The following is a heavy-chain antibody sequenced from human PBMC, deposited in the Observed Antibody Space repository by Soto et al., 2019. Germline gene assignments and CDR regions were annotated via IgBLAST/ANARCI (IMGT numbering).Heavy chain of an antibody. CDR3: AKDLYGDYGFEC. D-gene: IGHD4-17*01. J-gene: IGHJ4*02. CDR1: GFTFSSYA. CDR2: INSSGGST. V-gene: IGHV3-23*01. Sequence: EVQLLESGGGLVQPGGSLRLSCAASGFTFSSYAMSWVRQAPGKGLEWVSTINSSGGSTYYADSVKGRFTISRDNSKNTLYLQMNSLRAEDTAVYYSAKDLYGDYGFECWGQGTLVTVSS.